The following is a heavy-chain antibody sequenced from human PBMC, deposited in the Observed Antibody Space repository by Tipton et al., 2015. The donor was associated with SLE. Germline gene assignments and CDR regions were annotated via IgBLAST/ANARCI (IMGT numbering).Heavy chain of an antibody. CDR3: TRAYCDKGGAFDI. J-gene: IGHJ3*02. CDR2: IMASHDVA. Sequence: QSRAEVKKPGSSVKVSCKASGDTLSKNAITWVRQAPGQGLEWMGGIMASHDVAHYAQKFQDRLTITTDESTATAYMALSGLTSEDTAMYYCTRAYCDKGGAFDIWGQVTMFPVSS. D-gene: IGHD2-21*01. CDR1: GDTLSKNA. V-gene: IGHV1-69*05.